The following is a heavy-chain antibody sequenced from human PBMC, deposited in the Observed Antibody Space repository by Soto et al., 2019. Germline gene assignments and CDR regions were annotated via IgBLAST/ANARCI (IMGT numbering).Heavy chain of an antibody. Sequence: EVQLVESGGGLVQPGGSLRLSCAASGFTFSSYWMHWVRQAPGKGLVWVSRINSDGSSTSYADSVKGGFTISRDNAKNTLYLQMNSLRAEDTSVYYCARYLDSSGWHFDYWGQGTLVTVSS. CDR2: INSDGSST. J-gene: IGHJ4*02. CDR3: ARYLDSSGWHFDY. V-gene: IGHV3-74*01. CDR1: GFTFSSYW. D-gene: IGHD3-22*01.